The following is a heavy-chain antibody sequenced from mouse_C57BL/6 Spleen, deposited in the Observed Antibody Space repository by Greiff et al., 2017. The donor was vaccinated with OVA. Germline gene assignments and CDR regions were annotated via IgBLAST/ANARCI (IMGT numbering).Heavy chain of an antibody. J-gene: IGHJ2*01. CDR3: ARSPSYDGYPPDY. CDR1: GYTFTSYW. D-gene: IGHD2-3*01. CDR2: INPGNGGT. Sequence: QVQLQQPGTELVKPGASVKLSCKASGYTFTSYWMHWVKQRPGQGLEWIGNINPGNGGTNYNEKFKSKATLTVDKSSSTAYMQLSSLTSEDSAVYDCARSPSYDGYPPDYWGQGTTLTVSS. V-gene: IGHV1-53*01.